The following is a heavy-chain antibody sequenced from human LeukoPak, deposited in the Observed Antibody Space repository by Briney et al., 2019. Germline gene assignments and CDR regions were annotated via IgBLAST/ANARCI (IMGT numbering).Heavy chain of an antibody. CDR2: ISSSGSTI. CDR3: ARDSARTVTKQIVGYYYGMDV. Sequence: PGGSLRLSCAASGFTFSSYEMNWVRQAPGKGLEWVSYISSSGSTIYYADSVKGRFTISRDNAKNSLYLQMNSLGAEDTAVYYCARDSARTVTKQIVGYYYGMDVWGQGTTVTVSS. J-gene: IGHJ6*02. D-gene: IGHD4-17*01. CDR1: GFTFSSYE. V-gene: IGHV3-48*03.